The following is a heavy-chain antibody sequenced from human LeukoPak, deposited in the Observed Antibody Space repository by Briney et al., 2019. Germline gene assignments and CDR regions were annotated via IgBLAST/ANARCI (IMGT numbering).Heavy chain of an antibody. CDR2: ISGSGGST. V-gene: IGHV3-23*01. D-gene: IGHD3-22*01. CDR3: AKETITMIVVVTYFDY. Sequence: PGGSLRLSCAASGFTFSSYAMSWVRQAPGKGLEWVCAISGSGGSTYYADSVKGRFTISRDNSKNTLYLQMNSLRAEDTAVYYCAKETITMIVVVTYFDYWGQGTLVTVSS. J-gene: IGHJ4*02. CDR1: GFTFSSYA.